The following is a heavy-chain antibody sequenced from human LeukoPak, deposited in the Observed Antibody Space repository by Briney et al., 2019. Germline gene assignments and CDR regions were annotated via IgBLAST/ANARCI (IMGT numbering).Heavy chain of an antibody. D-gene: IGHD3-10*01. CDR2: ISGSSSTI. J-gene: IGHJ4*02. CDR3: ARVSYYGSGSYYNDY. Sequence: GGSLRLSCAASGFSFSTYSMNWVRQAPGKGLEWVSYISGSSSTIYYADSVKGRFTISRDSAKNSLFLQMNSLRDEYTAVYYCARVSYYGSGSYYNDYWGQGTLVTVSS. CDR1: GFSFSTYS. V-gene: IGHV3-48*02.